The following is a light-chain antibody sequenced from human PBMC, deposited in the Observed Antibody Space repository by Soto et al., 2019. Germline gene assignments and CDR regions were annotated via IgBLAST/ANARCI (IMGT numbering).Light chain of an antibody. J-gene: IGKJ4*01. Sequence: EIVLTQSPGTLSLSPGERVTLSCRASQSVRSGYLAWYQQKPGQAPRLLIYGASSRANGIPDRFGGSGSGTDFTLTISRLEAEDFALYYCQQYGTSPLTFGGGAKVEIK. CDR2: GAS. CDR3: QQYGTSPLT. CDR1: QSVRSGY. V-gene: IGKV3-20*01.